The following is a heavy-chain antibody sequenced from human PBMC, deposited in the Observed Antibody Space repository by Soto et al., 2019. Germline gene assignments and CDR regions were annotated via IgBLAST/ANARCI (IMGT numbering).Heavy chain of an antibody. J-gene: IGHJ4*02. V-gene: IGHV4-31*03. CDR3: ARGWNPHLFYFDY. D-gene: IGHD1-1*01. Sequence: QVQLQESGPGLVKPSQTLSLTCTVSGGSISSGGYYWSWIRQHPGKGLEWIGYIYYSGSTYYNPSLKSRVTISVDTSKYQFSLKLSSVTAADTAVYYCARGWNPHLFYFDYWGQGTLVTVSS. CDR2: IYYSGST. CDR1: GGSISSGGYY.